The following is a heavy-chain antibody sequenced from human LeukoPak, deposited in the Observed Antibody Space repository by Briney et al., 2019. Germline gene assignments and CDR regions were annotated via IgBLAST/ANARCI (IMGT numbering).Heavy chain of an antibody. D-gene: IGHD3-3*01. CDR3: AKYGVAAGQRPYYFDY. J-gene: IGHJ4*02. CDR2: ISASGAGT. CDR1: GFTFSSYG. Sequence: GGSLRLSCAASGFTFSSYGMTWVRQTPGRGLEWVSDISASGAGTFYADSVKGRFTISRDNSKNSLYLQVSSLRAEDTAVYYCAKYGVAAGQRPYYFDYWGQGTLVTVSS. V-gene: IGHV3-23*01.